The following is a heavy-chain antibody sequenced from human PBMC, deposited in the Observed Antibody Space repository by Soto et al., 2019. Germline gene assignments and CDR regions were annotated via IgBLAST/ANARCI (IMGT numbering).Heavy chain of an antibody. CDR1: GGSISSSNW. J-gene: IGHJ4*02. V-gene: IGHV4-4*02. D-gene: IGHD3-10*01. Sequence: NPSETLSLTCAVSGGSISSSNWWSWVRQPPGKGLEWIGEIYHSGSTNYNPSLKSRVTISVDKSKNQFSLKLSSVTAADTAVYYCASSYYGSGSYHYWGQGTLVTVSS. CDR3: ASSYYGSGSYHY. CDR2: IYHSGST.